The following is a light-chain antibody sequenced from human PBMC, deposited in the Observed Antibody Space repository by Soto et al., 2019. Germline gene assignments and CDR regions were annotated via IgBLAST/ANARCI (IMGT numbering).Light chain of an antibody. Sequence: QSPSSLSVSVGDRVTITCQANQDISNYLNWFQQKPGKAPKLLIYDASNLDTGVPSRFSGSGSATYFTFTISSLQPEDIATYYCQQYDNVPWTFGQGTKVDIK. CDR2: DAS. J-gene: IGKJ1*01. CDR3: QQYDNVPWT. V-gene: IGKV1-33*01. CDR1: QDISNY.